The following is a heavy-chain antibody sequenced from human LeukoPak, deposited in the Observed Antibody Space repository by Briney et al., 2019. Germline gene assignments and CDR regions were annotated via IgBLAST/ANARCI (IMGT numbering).Heavy chain of an antibody. CDR3: AASTHWVARDV. CDR1: GFIFIKSW. CDR2: MNGDGSVQ. V-gene: IGHV3-7*01. Sequence: GGSLRLSCVPSGFIFIKSWLSWVRQAPRKGLEWVANMNGDGSVQEHVASAKGRFTLSRDNARQSLQLQMSTLISEDTAVYFCAASTHWVARDVWGQGTTVTVSS. J-gene: IGHJ6*02. D-gene: IGHD2-15*01.